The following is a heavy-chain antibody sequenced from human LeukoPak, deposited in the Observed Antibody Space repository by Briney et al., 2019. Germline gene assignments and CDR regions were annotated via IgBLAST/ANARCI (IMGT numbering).Heavy chain of an antibody. CDR2: INPNSGGT. V-gene: IGHV1-2*02. Sequence: ASVKVSCKASGYTFTGYTLHWVRQAPGQGLEWMGWINPNSGGTHYAEKFQGRVTMTRDTSINTAYMELRRLRSDDTAVYHCARVWGHSSSWFDYWGQGTLVTVSS. CDR3: ARVWGHSSSWFDY. CDR1: GYTFTGYT. D-gene: IGHD6-13*01. J-gene: IGHJ4*02.